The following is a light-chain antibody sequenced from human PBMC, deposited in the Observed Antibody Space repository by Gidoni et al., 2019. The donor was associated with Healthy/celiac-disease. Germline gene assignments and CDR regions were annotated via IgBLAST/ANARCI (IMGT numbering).Light chain of an antibody. Sequence: LLTQSPGTLSLSPGERATLTCRASQSVSSSYLAWYQQKPGQAPRLLIYGASSRATGIPDRFSGSGSGTEFTLTISRLEPEDFAVDYCQQYDSSPRTFGQGTKVEIK. CDR3: QQYDSSPRT. CDR1: QSVSSSY. V-gene: IGKV3-20*01. J-gene: IGKJ1*01. CDR2: GAS.